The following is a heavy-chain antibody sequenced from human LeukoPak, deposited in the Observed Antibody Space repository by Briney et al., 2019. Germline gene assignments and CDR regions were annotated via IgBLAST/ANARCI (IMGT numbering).Heavy chain of an antibody. CDR2: IYYSGST. CDR3: ARAGGSPEYFHY. V-gene: IGHV4-59*01. D-gene: IGHD1-26*01. CDR1: GESFSRYS. Sequence: PSETLSLTCAVYGESFSRYSWNWIRQPPGKGLEWIGYIYYSGSTDYNPSLNSRVTISLDTSKNQFSLKLSSVTAADTAVYYCARAGGSPEYFHYWGQGTLVTVSS. J-gene: IGHJ1*01.